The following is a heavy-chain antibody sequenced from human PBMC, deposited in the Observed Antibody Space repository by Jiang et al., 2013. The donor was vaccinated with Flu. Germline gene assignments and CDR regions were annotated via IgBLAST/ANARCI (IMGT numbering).Heavy chain of an antibody. CDR3: ARGPIVVVPAATYYYYGMDV. V-gene: IGHV1-3*01. D-gene: IGHD2-2*01. J-gene: IGHJ6*02. CDR2: INAGNGNT. CDR1: GYTFTSYA. Sequence: EVKKPGASVKVSCRXSGYTFTSYAMHWVRQAPGQRLEWMGWINAGNGNTKYSQKFQGRVTITRDTSASTAYMELSSLRSEDTAVYYCARGPIVVVPAATYYYYGMDVWGQGTTVTVSS.